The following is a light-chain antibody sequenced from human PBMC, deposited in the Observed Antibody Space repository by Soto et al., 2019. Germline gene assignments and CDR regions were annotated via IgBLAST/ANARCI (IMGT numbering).Light chain of an antibody. CDR1: QGISNY. CDR3: QKYNSAPAFA. CDR2: AAS. J-gene: IGKJ3*01. Sequence: DIQMTQSPSSLSASVGDRVTITCRASQGISNYLAWYQQKPWKVPKLLICAASNLQSGVPSRFSGSGSGTDFTLTISSLQPEDVATYYCQKYNSAPAFAFGRGTKVDIK. V-gene: IGKV1-27*01.